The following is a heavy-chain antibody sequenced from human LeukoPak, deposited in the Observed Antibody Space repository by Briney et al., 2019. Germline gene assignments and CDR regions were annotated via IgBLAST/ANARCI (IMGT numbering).Heavy chain of an antibody. Sequence: GGSLRLSCAASGFTVSSNYMSWVRQAPGKGPEWVSVIYSGGSTYYADSVKGRFTISRDNSKNTLYLQMNSLRAEDTAVYYCARTRPGEEWLRYFDYWGQGTLVTVSS. CDR1: GFTVSSNY. V-gene: IGHV3-53*01. D-gene: IGHD5-12*01. CDR3: ARTRPGEEWLRYFDY. J-gene: IGHJ4*02. CDR2: IYSGGST.